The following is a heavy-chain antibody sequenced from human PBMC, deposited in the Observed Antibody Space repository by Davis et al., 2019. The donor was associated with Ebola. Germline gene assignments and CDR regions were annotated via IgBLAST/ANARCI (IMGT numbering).Heavy chain of an antibody. V-gene: IGHV3-66*01. D-gene: IGHD5-24*01. Sequence: GESLKISCAASGFTVSSNYMSWVRQAPGKGLEWVSVIYSGGSTYYADSVKGRFTISRDNSKNTLYLQMNSLRAEDTAVYYCARGWLQPPLSWYFDLWGRGTLVTVSS. CDR3: ARGWLQPPLSWYFDL. CDR2: IYSGGST. J-gene: IGHJ2*01. CDR1: GFTVSSNY.